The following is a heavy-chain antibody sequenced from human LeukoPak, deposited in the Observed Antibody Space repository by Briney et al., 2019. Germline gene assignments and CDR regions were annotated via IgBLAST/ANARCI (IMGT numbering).Heavy chain of an antibody. V-gene: IGHV3-30-3*01. CDR3: ATLFVATAPPDY. CDR1: GFTFSSYA. D-gene: IGHD5-18*01. CDR2: ISYDGSNK. J-gene: IGHJ4*02. Sequence: GRSLRLSCAASGFTFSSYAMHWVRQAPGKGLEWVAIISYDGSNKYYADSVKGRFTISRDNSKNTLYLQMNSLRVEDTAVYYCATLFVATAPPDYWGQGTLVTVSS.